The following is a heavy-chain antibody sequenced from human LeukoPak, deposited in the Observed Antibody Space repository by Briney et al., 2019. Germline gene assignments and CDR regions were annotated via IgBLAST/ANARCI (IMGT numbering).Heavy chain of an antibody. D-gene: IGHD3-3*01. CDR1: GFTFSSYG. CDR2: IWYDGSNK. Sequence: GGSLRLSCAASGFTFSSYGIHWVRQAPGKGLEWVAVIWYDGSNKYYADTVKGRFTISRDNSKNTLYLQMNSLRAEDTAVYYCARDLLLEWLLFDYYYYGMDVWGQGTTVTVSS. V-gene: IGHV3-33*01. CDR3: ARDLLLEWLLFDYYYYGMDV. J-gene: IGHJ6*02.